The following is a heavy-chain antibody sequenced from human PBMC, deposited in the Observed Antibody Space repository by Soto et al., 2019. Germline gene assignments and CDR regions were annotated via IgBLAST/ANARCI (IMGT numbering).Heavy chain of an antibody. J-gene: IGHJ4*02. V-gene: IGHV1-69*05. CDR1: GGTFSSYA. CDR3: ARTYYDILTGYSPNPFDY. D-gene: IGHD3-9*01. Sequence: ASVKVSCKASGGTFSSYAISWVRQAPGQGLEWMGGIIPIFGTANYAQKFQGRVTITRDTSASTAYMELNSLRSEDTAVYYCARTYYDILTGYSPNPFDYWGQGTLVTVSS. CDR2: IIPIFGTA.